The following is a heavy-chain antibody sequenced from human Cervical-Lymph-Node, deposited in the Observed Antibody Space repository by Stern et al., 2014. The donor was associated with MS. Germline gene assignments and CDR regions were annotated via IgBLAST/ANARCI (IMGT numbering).Heavy chain of an antibody. CDR2: IVVGSGNT. J-gene: IGHJ4*02. Sequence: VQLVQSGPEVKKSGTSVKVYCKASGFTFTSSAVQWVRQARGKRLEWIGWIVVGSGNTNSAQKFQEIVTITRDMSTSTAYMELSSLRSEDTAVYYCAADGYSSSSPFDYWGQGTLVTVSS. CDR3: AADGYSSSSPFDY. CDR1: GFTFTSSA. V-gene: IGHV1-58*01. D-gene: IGHD6-6*01.